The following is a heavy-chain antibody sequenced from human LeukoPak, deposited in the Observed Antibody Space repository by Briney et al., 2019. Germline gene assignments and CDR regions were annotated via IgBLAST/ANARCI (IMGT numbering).Heavy chain of an antibody. CDR2: ISGSGGST. CDR1: GFTFSSYA. J-gene: IGHJ3*02. V-gene: IGHV3-23*01. D-gene: IGHD6-13*01. CDR3: ATGGSSWYYGAFDI. Sequence: GGSLRLSCAASGFTFSSYAMSWVRQAPGKGLEWVSAISGSGGSTYYADSVKGWFTISRDNSKNTLYLQMNSLRAEDTAVYYCATGGSSWYYGAFDIWGQGTMVTVSS.